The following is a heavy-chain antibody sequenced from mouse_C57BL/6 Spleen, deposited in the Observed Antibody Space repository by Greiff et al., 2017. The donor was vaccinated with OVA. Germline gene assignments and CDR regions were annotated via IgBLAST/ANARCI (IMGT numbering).Heavy chain of an antibody. Sequence: QVQLKESGAELVRPGTSVKVSCKASGYAFTNYLIEWVKQRPGQGLEWIGVINPGSGGTNYNEKFKGKATLTADKSSSTAYMQLSSLTSEDSAVYFCARRRLPGAMDYWGQGTSVTVSS. CDR2: INPGSGGT. CDR3: ARRRLPGAMDY. D-gene: IGHD3-1*01. CDR1: GYAFTNYL. V-gene: IGHV1-54*01. J-gene: IGHJ4*01.